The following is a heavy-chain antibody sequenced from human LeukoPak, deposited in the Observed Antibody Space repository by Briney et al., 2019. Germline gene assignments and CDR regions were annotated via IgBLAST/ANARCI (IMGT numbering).Heavy chain of an antibody. V-gene: IGHV3-23*01. D-gene: IGHD2-8*01. Sequence: GGSLRLSCVASGFTFSEFAINWVRQVPGKGPEWVSHIGGGGVDREYEESVKGRFTVSRDNSRNSLYLQMNSLRGEDTAIYYCAKDSIERNGVYDAFDVWGQGTKVTVAS. J-gene: IGHJ3*01. CDR2: IGGGGVDR. CDR1: GFTFSEFA. CDR3: AKDSIERNGVYDAFDV.